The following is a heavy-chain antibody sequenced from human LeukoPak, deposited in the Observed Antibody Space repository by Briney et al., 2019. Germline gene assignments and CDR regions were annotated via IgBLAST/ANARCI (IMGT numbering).Heavy chain of an antibody. Sequence: SETLSLTCTVSGGSISSYYWSWIRQPPGKGLEWIRYIYYSGSTNYNPSLKSRVTISADTSKNQFSLKLSSVTAADTAVYFCARHEGYSYAFAYWGQGTLVTVSS. CDR1: GGSISSYY. D-gene: IGHD5-18*01. V-gene: IGHV4-59*08. CDR2: IYYSGST. CDR3: ARHEGYSYAFAY. J-gene: IGHJ4*02.